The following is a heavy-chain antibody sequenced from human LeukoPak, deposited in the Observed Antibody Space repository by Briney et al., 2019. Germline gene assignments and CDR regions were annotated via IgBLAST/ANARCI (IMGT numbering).Heavy chain of an antibody. V-gene: IGHV3-74*01. CDR3: ARGTTVVTPVFDY. D-gene: IGHD4-23*01. Sequence: GGSLRLSCAASGFTFSSYWMRWVRQAPGKGLVWVSRINSDGSSTSYADSVKGRITISRDNAKNTLYLQMYSLRAEDTAVYYCARGTTVVTPVFDYWGQGTLVTVSS. J-gene: IGHJ4*02. CDR1: GFTFSSYW. CDR2: INSDGSST.